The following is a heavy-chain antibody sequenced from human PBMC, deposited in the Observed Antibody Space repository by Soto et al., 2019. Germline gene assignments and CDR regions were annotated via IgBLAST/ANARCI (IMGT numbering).Heavy chain of an antibody. J-gene: IGHJ5*02. CDR1: GGSISTSRSY. CDR3: ARQPTTGDTDLWFDP. D-gene: IGHD2-21*01. CDR2: IFYSGST. V-gene: IGHV4-39*01. Sequence: QLQLLESGPGLVKASETLSLTCSVSGGSISTSRSYWAWIRQPPGKGLEWLANIFYSGSTFYNPSPASRAPVSVDTPKTDYSLKLRPVTAADTAVYYGARQPTTGDTDLWFDPWGQGTLVTVSS.